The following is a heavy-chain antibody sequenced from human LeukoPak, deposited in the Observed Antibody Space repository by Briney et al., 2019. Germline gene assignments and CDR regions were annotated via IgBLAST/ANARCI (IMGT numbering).Heavy chain of an antibody. Sequence: GGSLRLSCAASGFTFSSYAMSWVRQATGKGLEWVSAISGSGRSTYYADSVTGRFTIPRDNSKNTLYLQMNSLRAEDTAVYYCAKSAVPCATRRAPPPYYFDYWGQGTLVAVSS. CDR3: AKSAVPCATRRAPPPYYFDY. V-gene: IGHV3-23*01. J-gene: IGHJ4*02. CDR2: ISGSGRST. D-gene: IGHD2-2*01. CDR1: GFTFSSYA.